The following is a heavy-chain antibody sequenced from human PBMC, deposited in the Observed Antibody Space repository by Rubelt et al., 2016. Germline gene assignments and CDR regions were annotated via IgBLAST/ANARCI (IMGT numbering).Heavy chain of an antibody. CDR2: IIPIFGTA. V-gene: IGHV1-69*01. Sequence: SYAMHWVRQAPGQGLEWMGGIIPIFGTANYAQKFQGRVTITADESTSTAYMELSSLRSEDTAVYYCAAGYCSSTSCYFSYYYGMDVWGQGTTVTVSS. CDR3: AAGYCSSTSCYFSYYYGMDV. CDR1: SYA. J-gene: IGHJ6*02. D-gene: IGHD2-2*01.